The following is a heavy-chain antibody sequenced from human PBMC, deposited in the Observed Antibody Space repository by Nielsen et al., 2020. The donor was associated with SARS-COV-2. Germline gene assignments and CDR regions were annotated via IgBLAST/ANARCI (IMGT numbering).Heavy chain of an antibody. Sequence: GGSLRLSCAASGFMFSSYGMHWVRQAPGKGLEWVAVIWYDGSKKHYADSVKGRFTISRDNSKNTLSLQMNSLRAEDTAIYYCATGPPGNYGSWSYYSDYWGQGTLVTVSS. J-gene: IGHJ4*02. V-gene: IGHV3-33*01. CDR1: GFMFSSYG. CDR3: ATGPPGNYGSWSYYSDY. D-gene: IGHD3-10*01. CDR2: IWYDGSKK.